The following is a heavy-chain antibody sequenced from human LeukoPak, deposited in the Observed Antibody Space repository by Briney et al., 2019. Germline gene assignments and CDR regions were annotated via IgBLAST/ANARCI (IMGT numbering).Heavy chain of an antibody. J-gene: IGHJ4*02. CDR3: ARGFYGWGSRFFDY. D-gene: IGHD3-10*01. CDR2: INHSGST. Sequence: SETLSLTCAVYGGSFSGYYWSWIRQPPGKGLEWIGEINHSGSTNYTPSLKSRVTISVDTTKNQFPLKLSSVTAADAAVYYCARGFYGWGSRFFDYWGQGTLVTVSS. CDR1: GGSFSGYY. V-gene: IGHV4-34*01.